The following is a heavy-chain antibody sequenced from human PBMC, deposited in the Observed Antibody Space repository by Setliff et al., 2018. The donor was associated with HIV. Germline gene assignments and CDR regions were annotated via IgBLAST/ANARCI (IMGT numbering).Heavy chain of an antibody. D-gene: IGHD3-10*01. CDR1: GGSISSGSYY. V-gene: IGHV4-61*02. J-gene: IGHJ4*02. CDR2: IYTSGST. CDR3: ARGTMVRGVLDY. Sequence: PSETLSLTCTVSGGSISSGSYYWSWIRQPAGKGLEWIGRIYTSGSTNYNPSLKSRVTISVDTSKNQFSLKLSSVTAADTAVYYCARGTMVRGVLDYWGQGALVTVS.